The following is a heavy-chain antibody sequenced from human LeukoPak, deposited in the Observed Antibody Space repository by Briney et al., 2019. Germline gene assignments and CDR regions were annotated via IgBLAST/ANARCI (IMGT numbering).Heavy chain of an antibody. CDR2: MNPNSGNT. Sequence: ASVKVSCKASGYTFTSYDINWVRQATGQGLGWMGWMNPNSGNTGYAQKFQGRVTMTRNTSISTAYMELSSLRSEDTAVYYCARDYYDFWSGYYYYYYYMDVWGKGTTVTVSS. D-gene: IGHD3-3*01. V-gene: IGHV1-8*01. CDR3: ARDYYDFWSGYYYYYYYMDV. J-gene: IGHJ6*03. CDR1: GYTFTSYD.